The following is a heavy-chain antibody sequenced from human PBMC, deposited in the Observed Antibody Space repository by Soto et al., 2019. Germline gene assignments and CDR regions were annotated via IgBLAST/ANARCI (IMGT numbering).Heavy chain of an antibody. Sequence: SETLSLTCTVSAASISSRGYYWGWIRQPPGKGLEWIGTIYYSGSTYYNPSLKSRITISVDTSKNQFSLNLSSVTATDTAIYYCARHKSNSDSWLYCGMVFWCKGITVT. CDR2: IYYSGST. D-gene: IGHD3-9*01. V-gene: IGHV4-39*01. J-gene: IGHJ6*04. CDR3: ARHKSNSDSWLYCGMVF. CDR1: AASISSRGYY.